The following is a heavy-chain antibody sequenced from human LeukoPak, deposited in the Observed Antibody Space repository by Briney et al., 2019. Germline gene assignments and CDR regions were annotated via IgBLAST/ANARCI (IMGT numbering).Heavy chain of an antibody. J-gene: IGHJ5*02. Sequence: PSQTLSLTCAVSGGSISSGGYSWSWIRQPPGQGLEWIGYIYHSGSTYYNPSLKSRVTISVDRSKNQFSLKLSSVTAADTAVYYCARGGVVVVAATQRTYDWFDPWGQGTLVTVSS. V-gene: IGHV4-30-2*01. D-gene: IGHD2-15*01. CDR2: IYHSGST. CDR3: ARGGVVVVAATQRTYDWFDP. CDR1: GGSISSGGYS.